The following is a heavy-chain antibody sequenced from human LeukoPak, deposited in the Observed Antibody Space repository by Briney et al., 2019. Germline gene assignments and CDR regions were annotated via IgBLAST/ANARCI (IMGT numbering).Heavy chain of an antibody. Sequence: ASVKVSCKASGYTFTSYYMHWVRQAPGQGLEWMGIINPSGGSTSYAQKFQGRVTMTRDTSTSTVYMELSSLRSEDTAVYYCARDKLATTRYSSGWYLLCYWGQGTLVTVSS. J-gene: IGHJ4*02. D-gene: IGHD6-19*01. CDR2: INPSGGST. V-gene: IGHV1-46*01. CDR3: ARDKLATTRYSSGWYLLCY. CDR1: GYTFTSYY.